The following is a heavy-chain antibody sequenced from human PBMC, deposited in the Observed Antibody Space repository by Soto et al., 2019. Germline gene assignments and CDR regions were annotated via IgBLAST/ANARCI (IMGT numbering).Heavy chain of an antibody. CDR1: GGTFSSYA. V-gene: IGHV1-69*06. Sequence: QVQLVQSGAEVKKPGSSVKVSCKASGGTFSSYAISWVRQAPGQGLEWMGGIIPIFGTANYAQKFQGRVTITADKSTSTAYMELSSLRSEDTAVYYCARRKVVTRWVTYGMDVWGQGPTVTVSS. CDR2: IIPIFGTA. D-gene: IGHD2-21*02. J-gene: IGHJ6*02. CDR3: ARRKVVTRWVTYGMDV.